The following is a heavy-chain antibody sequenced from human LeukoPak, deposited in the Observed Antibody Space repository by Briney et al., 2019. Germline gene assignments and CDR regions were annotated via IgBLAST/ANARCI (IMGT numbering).Heavy chain of an antibody. V-gene: IGHV3-23*01. CDR1: GFTFSSYA. D-gene: IGHD2-2*01. CDR3: AKGSSQHSNIVVVPAASFDP. Sequence: GGSLRLSCAASGFTFSSYAMSWVRQAPGKGLEWVSAISGSGGSTYYADSVKGRFTISRDNSKNTLYLQMNSLRAEDTAVYYCAKGSSQHSNIVVVPAASFDPWGQGTLVTVSS. J-gene: IGHJ5*02. CDR2: ISGSGGST.